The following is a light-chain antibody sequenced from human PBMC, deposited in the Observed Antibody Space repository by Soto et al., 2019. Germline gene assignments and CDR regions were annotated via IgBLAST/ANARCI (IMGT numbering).Light chain of an antibody. CDR3: SSYTTAYTQL. Sequence: QSALSHPASVSGSPGQSITISCTGTSNDVGYYNYVSCYQQHPSQSPKLMISAVTTPPSAVSDRFSGSKSGNTASLTISRLQADDEAHYYCSSYTTAYTQLFGGGTKVTVL. CDR2: AVT. V-gene: IGLV2-14*01. CDR1: SNDVGYYNY. J-gene: IGLJ3*02.